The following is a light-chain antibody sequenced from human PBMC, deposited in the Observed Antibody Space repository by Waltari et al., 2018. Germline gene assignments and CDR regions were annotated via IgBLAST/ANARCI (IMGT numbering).Light chain of an antibody. V-gene: IGLV2-14*01. CDR1: SSNIGAYNY. CDR3: SSYTGSNTLGV. Sequence: QSALTQPASVSGSPGQSIAISCTGSSSNIGAYNYVSWYQHHPGKAPRLIIYEVSNRPPGVSNRFAGSKSANTASLTISGLQAEDEADYYCSSYTGSNTLGVFGGGTKLTVL. J-gene: IGLJ3*02. CDR2: EVS.